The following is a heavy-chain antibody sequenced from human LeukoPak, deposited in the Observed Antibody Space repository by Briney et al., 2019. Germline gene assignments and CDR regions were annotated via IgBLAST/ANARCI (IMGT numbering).Heavy chain of an antibody. Sequence: GGSLRLSCAASGFTFSSYSMNWVRQAPGKGLEWVSSISSSSSYIYCADSVKGRFTISRDNAKNSLYLQMNSLRAEDTAVYYCAREAAAGLDYWGQGTLVTVSS. CDR3: AREAAAGLDY. J-gene: IGHJ4*02. D-gene: IGHD6-13*01. V-gene: IGHV3-21*01. CDR1: GFTFSSYS. CDR2: ISSSSSYI.